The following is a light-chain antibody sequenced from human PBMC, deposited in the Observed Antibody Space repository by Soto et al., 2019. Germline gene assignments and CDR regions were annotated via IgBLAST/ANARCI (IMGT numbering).Light chain of an antibody. CDR1: QSVSSSY. CDR3: QQYGISLYT. J-gene: IGKJ2*01. Sequence: EIVLTQSPGTLSLSPGERATLSCRASQSVSSSYLAWYQQQPGQAPRLLIYGSSSMATGIPDRFSGSGSGIAFTLTIRRLDLEDFSLYYCQQYGISLYTFGQGTMLVIK. CDR2: GSS. V-gene: IGKV3-20*01.